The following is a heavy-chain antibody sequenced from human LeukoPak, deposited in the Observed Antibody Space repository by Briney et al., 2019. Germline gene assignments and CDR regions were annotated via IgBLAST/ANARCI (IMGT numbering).Heavy chain of an antibody. Sequence: SETLSLTCTVSGGSISSSSYYWGWIRQPPGKGLEWIGSIHYSGITYYNPSLRSRVTISADTSKKQFSLNLRSLTAADTAVYYCAREGVSVTNFDYWGQGTRVTVSS. CDR2: IHYSGIT. D-gene: IGHD5/OR15-5a*01. V-gene: IGHV4-39*07. CDR1: GGSISSSSYY. J-gene: IGHJ4*02. CDR3: AREGVSVTNFDY.